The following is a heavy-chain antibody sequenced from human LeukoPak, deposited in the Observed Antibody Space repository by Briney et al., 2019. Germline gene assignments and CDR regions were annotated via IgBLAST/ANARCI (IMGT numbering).Heavy chain of an antibody. Sequence: GGYLRLSCAASGFTFCTARMSLVRQAPGQGREGGGRIKGKTDGGTPDYAAPVNGRVAISRDAAKNALYLQMNSLKTEDTAVYYCTTEPGGYYGSGSYYSGDYWGQGTLVTVSS. J-gene: IGHJ4*02. CDR2: IKGKTDGGTP. V-gene: IGHV3-15*01. CDR3: TTEPGGYYGSGSYYSGDY. CDR1: GFTFCTAR. D-gene: IGHD3-10*01.